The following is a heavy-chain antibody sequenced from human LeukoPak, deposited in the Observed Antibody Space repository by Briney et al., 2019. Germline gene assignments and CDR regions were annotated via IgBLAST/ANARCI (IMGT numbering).Heavy chain of an antibody. CDR3: AKWGRDGYNNGY. CDR1: GLTFSSYG. D-gene: IGHD5-24*01. V-gene: IGHV3-30*18. Sequence: GGSLRLSCAASGLTFSSYGMHWVRQAPGKGLEWVAVISYDGSNKYYADSVKGRFTISRDNSKNTLYLQMNSLRAEDTAVYYCAKWGRDGYNNGYWGQGTLVTVSS. J-gene: IGHJ4*02. CDR2: ISYDGSNK.